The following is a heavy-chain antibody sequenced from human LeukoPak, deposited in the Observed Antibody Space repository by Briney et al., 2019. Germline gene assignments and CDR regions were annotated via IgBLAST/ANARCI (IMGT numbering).Heavy chain of an antibody. J-gene: IGHJ4*02. D-gene: IGHD3-9*01. Sequence: GGSLRLSCAASGFTFSSYWMSWVRQAPGKGLEWVANIKQDGSEKYYVDSVKGRFTISRDNAKNSLYLQMNSLRAEDTAVYYCARALLRYFDWFPAYWGQGALDTVSS. V-gene: IGHV3-7*01. CDR2: IKQDGSEK. CDR3: ARALLRYFDWFPAY. CDR1: GFTFSSYW.